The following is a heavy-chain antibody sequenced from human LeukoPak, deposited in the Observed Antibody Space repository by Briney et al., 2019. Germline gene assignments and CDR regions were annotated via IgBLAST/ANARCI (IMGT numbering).Heavy chain of an antibody. CDR3: ARDDSNGIDY. Sequence: GGSLRLSCAASEFTFSYYWMYWVRQGPGQGLVSVSRISSDGGSTTYADSVKGRFTISRDNAKNTLYLQMHSLRVEDTGIYDCARDDSNGIDYWGQGTLVTVSS. CDR1: EFTFSYYW. D-gene: IGHD6-19*01. CDR2: ISSDGGST. J-gene: IGHJ4*02. V-gene: IGHV3-74*01.